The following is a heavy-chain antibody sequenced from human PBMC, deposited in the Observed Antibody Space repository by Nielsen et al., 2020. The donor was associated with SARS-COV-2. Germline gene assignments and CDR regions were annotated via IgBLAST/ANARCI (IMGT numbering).Heavy chain of an antibody. D-gene: IGHD4-17*01. CDR2: INPNSGGT. CDR3: ARDYGENYGDYKDENWFDP. V-gene: IGHV1-2*06. J-gene: IGHJ5*02. CDR1: GYTFTGHY. Sequence: ASVKVSCKASGYTFTGHYMHWVRQPPAQGLEWMGRINPNSGGTNYAQKFQGRVTMTRDTSISTAYMELSSLRSDDTAVYYCARDYGENYGDYKDENWFDPWGQGTLVTVSS.